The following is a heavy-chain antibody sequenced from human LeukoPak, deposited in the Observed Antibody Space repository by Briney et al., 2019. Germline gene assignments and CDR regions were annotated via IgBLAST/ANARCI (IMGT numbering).Heavy chain of an antibody. V-gene: IGHV3-43*01. CDR3: AKSSYYDSSDYYREYYFDY. CDR2: ITWDSGTT. J-gene: IGHJ4*02. CDR1: EFTFDDYT. D-gene: IGHD3-22*01. Sequence: GGSLRLSCAASEFTFDDYTMHWVRQAPGKSLEWVSLITWDSGTTYYKDSVKGRFIISRDNSKNTLYLQMNSPRGEDTAVYYCAKSSYYDSSDYYREYYFDYWGQGTLVTVSS.